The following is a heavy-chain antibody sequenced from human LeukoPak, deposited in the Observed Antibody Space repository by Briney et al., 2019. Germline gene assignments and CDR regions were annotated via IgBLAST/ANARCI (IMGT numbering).Heavy chain of an antibody. V-gene: IGHV3-53*01. J-gene: IGHJ3*02. Sequence: GGSLRLSCAASGFTFSSYAMSWVRQAPGKGLEWVSVIYTGGNTYYADSVKGRFTISRGNSKNTLYLQMHSLRAEDTAVYYCASPSSGQSFDIWGQGTMVTVSS. CDR1: GFTFSSYA. CDR2: IYTGGNT. D-gene: IGHD6-19*01. CDR3: ASPSSGQSFDI.